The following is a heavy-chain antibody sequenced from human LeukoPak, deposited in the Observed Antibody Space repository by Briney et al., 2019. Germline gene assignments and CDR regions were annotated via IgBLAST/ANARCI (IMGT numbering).Heavy chain of an antibody. Sequence: GGSLRLSCAASGFTVSSNYMSWVRQAPGKGLEWVSVIYSGGTTYYADSVKGRFTISRDNAKNSLYLQMNSLRDEDTAVYYCARTNTAFYYLDYWGQGTLVTVSS. CDR1: GFTVSSNY. CDR2: IYSGGTT. D-gene: IGHD1/OR15-1a*01. CDR3: ARTNTAFYYLDY. V-gene: IGHV3-66*01. J-gene: IGHJ4*02.